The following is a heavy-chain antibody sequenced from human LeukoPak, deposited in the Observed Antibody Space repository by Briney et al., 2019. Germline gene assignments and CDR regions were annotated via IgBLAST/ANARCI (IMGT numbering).Heavy chain of an antibody. V-gene: IGHV4-4*07. J-gene: IGHJ6*02. CDR2: IYTSGST. Sequence: RPSETLSLTCTVSGGSISSYYWSWLRQPAGKGLEWIGRIYTSGSTNYNPSLKSRVTMSVDTSKNQFSLKLSSVTAADTAVYYCARDEVIPAAIPYGMDVWGQGTTVTVSS. CDR1: GGSISSYY. D-gene: IGHD2-2*01. CDR3: ARDEVIPAAIPYGMDV.